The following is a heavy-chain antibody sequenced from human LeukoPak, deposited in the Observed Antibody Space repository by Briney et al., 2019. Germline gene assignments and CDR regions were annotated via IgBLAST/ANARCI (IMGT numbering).Heavy chain of an antibody. D-gene: IGHD3-22*01. V-gene: IGHV1-69*06. J-gene: IGHJ5*02. CDR3: ARYIVTGGFNYYDSSGGFDP. Sequence: SVKVSCKASGGTFSSYAISWVRQAPGQGLEWMGGIIPIFGTANYAQKFQGRVTITADTSTSTAYMELRSLRSDDTAVYYCARYIVTGGFNYYDSSGGFDPWGQGTLVTVSS. CDR2: IIPIFGTA. CDR1: GGTFSSYA.